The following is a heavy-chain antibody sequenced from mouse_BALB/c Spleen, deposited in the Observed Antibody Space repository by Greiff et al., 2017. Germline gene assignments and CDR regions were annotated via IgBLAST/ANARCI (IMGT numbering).Heavy chain of an antibody. V-gene: IGHV1-87*01. D-gene: IGHD4-1*01. Sequence: QVQLQQSGAELARPGASVKLSCKASGYTFTSYWMQWVKQRPGQGLEWIGAIYPGDGDTRYTQKFKCKATLTADKSSSTAYMQLSSLASEDSAVYYCARNWEGDYWGQGTTLTVSS. CDR2: IYPGDGDT. J-gene: IGHJ2*01. CDR1: GYTFTSYW. CDR3: ARNWEGDY.